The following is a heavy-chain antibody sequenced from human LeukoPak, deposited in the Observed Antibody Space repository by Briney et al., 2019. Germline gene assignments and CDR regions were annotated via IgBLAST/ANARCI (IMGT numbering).Heavy chain of an antibody. D-gene: IGHD3-10*01. CDR3: ARGASLYYYGSGSYYDPRYYYYYYGMDV. CDR2: ISYDGSNK. CDR1: GFTFSSYA. Sequence: PGGSLRLSCAASGFTFSSYAMHWVRQAPGKGLEWVAVISYDGSNKYYADSVKGRFTISRDNSKNTLYLQMNSLRAEDTAVYYCARGASLYYYGSGSYYDPRYYYYYYGMDVWGQGTTVTVSS. J-gene: IGHJ6*02. V-gene: IGHV3-30-3*01.